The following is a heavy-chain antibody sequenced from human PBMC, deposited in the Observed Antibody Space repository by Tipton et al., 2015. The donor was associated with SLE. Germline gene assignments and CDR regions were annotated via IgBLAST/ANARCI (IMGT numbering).Heavy chain of an antibody. Sequence: TLSLTCTVSGGAISSGGYYWGWIRQPAGEGMEGGGGIYNRGKTVINPPLKSRVTIYKDLSNNLFSFNLSSVTASDTAVYYCAKTLAGATPGRYQSYWYFDLWGRGLRVIVSS. D-gene: IGHD1-1*01. CDR1: GGAISSGGYY. V-gene: IGHV4-61*02. CDR2: IYNRGKT. J-gene: IGHJ2*01. CDR3: AKTLAGATPGRYQSYWYFDL.